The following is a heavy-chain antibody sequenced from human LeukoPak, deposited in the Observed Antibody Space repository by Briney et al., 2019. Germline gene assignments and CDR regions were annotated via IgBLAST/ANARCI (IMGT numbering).Heavy chain of an antibody. CDR2: IHYGGTT. Sequence: SETLSLTCNVSGGSISNYYWTWIRQPPGKGLEWIAYIHYGGTTNYNPSLKGRVTISIDRSKNHFSLRLYSVIAADTAVYYCARLVWDYGDYLDYWGQGTLVTVSS. CDR3: ARLVWDYGDYLDY. D-gene: IGHD4-17*01. CDR1: GGSISNYY. V-gene: IGHV4-59*01. J-gene: IGHJ4*02.